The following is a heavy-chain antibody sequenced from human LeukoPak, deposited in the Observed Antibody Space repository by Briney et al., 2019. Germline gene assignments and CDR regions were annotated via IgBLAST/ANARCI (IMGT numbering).Heavy chain of an antibody. CDR3: ARSPNYVWGSYRYTFDY. CDR2: ISSSGSTI. J-gene: IGHJ4*02. V-gene: IGHV3-11*04. CDR1: GFTFSDYY. Sequence: GGSLRLSCAASGFTFSDYYMSWIRQASGKGLEWVSYISSSGSTIYYADSVKGRFTISRDNAKNPLYLQMNSLRAEDTAVYYCARSPNYVWGSYRYTFDYWGQGTLVTVSS. D-gene: IGHD3-16*02.